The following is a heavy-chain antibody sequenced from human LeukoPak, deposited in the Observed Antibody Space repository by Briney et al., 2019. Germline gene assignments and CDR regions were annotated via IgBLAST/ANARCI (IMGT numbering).Heavy chain of an antibody. Sequence: ASVKVSCKASGYTFTDYYIHWVRQAPGQGLEWMGRVNPNSGGTNYAQKFQGRVTMTRDTSITTAYMELNRLRSDDTAVYYCAAELSLIANWGLGTLVTVSS. D-gene: IGHD1-7*01. CDR3: AAELSLIAN. CDR2: VNPNSGGT. V-gene: IGHV1-2*06. CDR1: GYTFTDYY. J-gene: IGHJ4*02.